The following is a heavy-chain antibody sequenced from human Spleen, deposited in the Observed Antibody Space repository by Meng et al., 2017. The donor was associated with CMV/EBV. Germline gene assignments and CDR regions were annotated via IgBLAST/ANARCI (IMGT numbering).Heavy chain of an antibody. D-gene: IGHD6-13*01. CDR1: GFTFSSYW. V-gene: IGHV3-74*01. J-gene: IGHJ5*02. CDR3: AGEGIWYGWFDP. CDR2: INSDGSST. Sequence: GESLKISCAASGFTFSSYWMHWVRQAPGKGLVWVSRINSDGSSTSYADSVKGRFTISRDNAKNTLYLQMNSLRAEDTAVYYCAGEGIWYGWFDPWGQGTLVTVPQ.